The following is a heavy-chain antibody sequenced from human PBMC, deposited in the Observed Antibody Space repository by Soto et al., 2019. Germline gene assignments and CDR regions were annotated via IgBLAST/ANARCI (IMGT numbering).Heavy chain of an antibody. V-gene: IGHV3-23*01. D-gene: IGHD6-19*01. Sequence: EVQLLESGGGLVQPGGSLRLSCAASGFTFSSYAMAWVRQAPGKGLEWVSGISSSAGSTSYADSVKGRFTISRDNSKNTLYLQMDSLRAEDTAVYCGAKPVAGYWYFDLWGRGTLVTVS. CDR3: AKPVAGYWYFDL. CDR1: GFTFSSYA. CDR2: ISSSAGST. J-gene: IGHJ2*01.